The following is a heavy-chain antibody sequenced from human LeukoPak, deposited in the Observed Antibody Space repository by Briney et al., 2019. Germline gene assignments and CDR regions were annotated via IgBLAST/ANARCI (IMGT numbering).Heavy chain of an antibody. D-gene: IGHD5-12*01. J-gene: IGHJ4*02. CDR1: GGSISGYF. CDR2: VYTSGTT. CDR3: ARGTEKTRISGYYSFDH. V-gene: IGHV4-4*07. Sequence: SETLSLTCTVSGGSISGYFWTWIRQPAGKELEWIGRVYTSGTTYYNPSLESRVTISLDTFNNQFSLRVTSVTAADTAIYYCARGTEKTRISGYYSFDHWGRGLLVTVSS.